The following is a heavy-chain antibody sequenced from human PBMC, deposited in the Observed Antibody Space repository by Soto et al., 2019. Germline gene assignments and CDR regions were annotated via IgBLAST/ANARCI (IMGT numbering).Heavy chain of an antibody. Sequence: PSETLSLTCTVSGGSISSGGYYWSWIRQHPGKGLEWIGYIYYSGSTYYNPSLKSRVTISVDTSKNQFSLKLSSVTAADTAVYYCAKSYDILTGPYFDYWGQGTLVTVPS. CDR3: AKSYDILTGPYFDY. V-gene: IGHV4-31*03. J-gene: IGHJ4*02. CDR2: IYYSGST. D-gene: IGHD3-9*01. CDR1: GGSISSGGYY.